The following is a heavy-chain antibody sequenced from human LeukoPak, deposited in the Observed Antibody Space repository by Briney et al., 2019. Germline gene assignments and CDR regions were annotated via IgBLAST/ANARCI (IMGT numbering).Heavy chain of an antibody. J-gene: IGHJ3*01. Sequence: PGGSLSLSCTASGFTFSTYALNWVCKPQGKGQERVSVISGSGSNTYYADCVKGRFTITRDNSKNTLYLQMNSLRAEDTAVYYCAKEMATIRAFDFWGQGTMVTVSS. CDR1: GFTFSTYA. V-gene: IGHV3-23*01. D-gene: IGHD5-24*01. CDR2: ISGSGSNT. CDR3: AKEMATIRAFDF.